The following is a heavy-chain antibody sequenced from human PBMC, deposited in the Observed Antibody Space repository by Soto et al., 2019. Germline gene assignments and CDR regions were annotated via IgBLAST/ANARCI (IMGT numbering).Heavy chain of an antibody. CDR3: ATDGGGEIVVFDL. CDR1: GESLCRYY. D-gene: IGHD1-26*01. J-gene: IGHJ2*01. Sequence: PSETLSLTCAVWGESLCRYYWYWIRQPPGKGLEWIGEINHSGSTNYNPSLKSRVTISVDTSKNQFSLKLSSVTAADTAVYYCATDGGGEIVVFDLWGRGTLVTVSS. V-gene: IGHV4-34*01. CDR2: INHSGST.